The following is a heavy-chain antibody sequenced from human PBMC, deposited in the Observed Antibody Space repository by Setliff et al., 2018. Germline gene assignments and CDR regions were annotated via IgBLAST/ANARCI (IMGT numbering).Heavy chain of an antibody. J-gene: IGHJ3*01. Sequence: SVKVSCKVSGYTLTELSMHWVRQAPGQGLEWMGGIIPMFDTGIYAEKFQGRVTLSADESTSTVYMELTRLRPEDTAIYYCARDKADYYDRSGYSGASDVWGQGTMVTVSS. CDR3: ARDKADYYDRSGYSGASDV. CDR2: IIPMFDTG. V-gene: IGHV1-69*13. CDR1: GYTLTELS. D-gene: IGHD3-22*01.